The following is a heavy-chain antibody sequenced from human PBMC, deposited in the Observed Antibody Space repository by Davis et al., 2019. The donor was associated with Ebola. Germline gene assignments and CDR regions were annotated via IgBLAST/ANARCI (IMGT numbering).Heavy chain of an antibody. CDR2: INPNSGGT. V-gene: IGHV1-2*04. J-gene: IGHJ6*03. D-gene: IGHD5/OR15-5a*01. CDR3: ARAVSPSSDYFMDV. Sequence: AASVKVSCKASGYTFTGYYMHWVRQAPGQGLEWMGWINPNSGGTNYAQKFQGWVTMTRDTSISTAYVELSGLTSDDTAIYYCARAVSPSSDYFMDVWGKGTAVTVS. CDR1: GYTFTGYY.